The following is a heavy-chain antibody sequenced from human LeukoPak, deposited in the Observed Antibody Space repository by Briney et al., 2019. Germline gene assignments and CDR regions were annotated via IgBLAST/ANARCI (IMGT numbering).Heavy chain of an antibody. Sequence: SQTLSLTCAVSGGSISSGGYSWSRIRQPPGKGLEWIGYIYHSGSTYYNPSLKSRVTISVDTSKNQFSLKLSSVTAADTAVYYCAREILWFGEGTVDPWGQGTLVTVSS. J-gene: IGHJ5*02. D-gene: IGHD3-10*01. CDR3: AREILWFGEGTVDP. CDR2: IYHSGST. CDR1: GGSISSGGYS. V-gene: IGHV4-30-2*01.